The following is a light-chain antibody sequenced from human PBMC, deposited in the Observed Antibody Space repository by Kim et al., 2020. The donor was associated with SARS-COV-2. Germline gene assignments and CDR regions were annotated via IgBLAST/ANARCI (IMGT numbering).Light chain of an antibody. CDR3: GTWDSSLSAGYV. J-gene: IGLJ1*01. V-gene: IGLV1-51*01. CDR2: GNN. CDR1: SSDQGSNY. Sequence: KLTVSGSGSSSDQGSNYVSWYQQLPGTAPKLLIYGNNKRPSGIPDPVSGSKSGTAATLGITGLQTGDEADYYCGTWDSSLSAGYVFGTGTKVTVL.